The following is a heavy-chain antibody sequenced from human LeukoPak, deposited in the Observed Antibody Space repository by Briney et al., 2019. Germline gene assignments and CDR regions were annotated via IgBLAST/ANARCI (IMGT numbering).Heavy chain of an antibody. Sequence: GASVKVSCKASGYTFTGYYMHWVRQAPGQGLEWMGWINPNSGGTNYAQKFQGRVTMTRDTSISTAYMELSRLRSDDTAVYYCARGGYCSGGSCASFSVDWFDPWGQGTLVTVSS. D-gene: IGHD2-15*01. J-gene: IGHJ5*02. CDR3: ARGGYCSGGSCASFSVDWFDP. V-gene: IGHV1-2*02. CDR2: INPNSGGT. CDR1: GYTFTGYY.